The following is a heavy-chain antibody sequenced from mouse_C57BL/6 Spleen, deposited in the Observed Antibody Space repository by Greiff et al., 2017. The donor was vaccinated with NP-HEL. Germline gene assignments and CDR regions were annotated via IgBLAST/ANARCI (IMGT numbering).Heavy chain of an antibody. CDR2: INPYNGDT. CDR1: GYSFTGYF. J-gene: IGHJ1*03. V-gene: IGHV1-20*01. Sequence: EVQLQQSGPELVKPGDSVKISCKASGYSFTGYFMNWVMQSHGKSLEWIGRINPYNGDTFYNQKFKGKATLTVDKSSSTAHMGLRSLTSEDSAGYYCARTMDYGWYFDVWGTATTVTVSS. CDR3: ARTMDYGWYFDV. D-gene: IGHD2-4*01.